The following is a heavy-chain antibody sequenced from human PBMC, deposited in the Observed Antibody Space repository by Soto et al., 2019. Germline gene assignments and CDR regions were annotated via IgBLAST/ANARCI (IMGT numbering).Heavy chain of an antibody. CDR2: IYYSGST. Sequence: SETLSLTCTFSGCSISSSSYYWGWIRKPPGKGLEWIGSIYYSGSTYYNPSLKSRVTISVDTSKNQFSLKLSSVTAADTAVYYCARLVYSGPETDFDYWGQGTLVTVSS. CDR3: ARLVYSGPETDFDY. CDR1: GCSISSSSYY. V-gene: IGHV4-39*01. J-gene: IGHJ4*02. D-gene: IGHD5-12*01.